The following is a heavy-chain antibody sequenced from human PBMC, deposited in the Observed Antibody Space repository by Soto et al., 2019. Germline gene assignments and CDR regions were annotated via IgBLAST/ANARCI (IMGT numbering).Heavy chain of an antibody. CDR2: IYYSGST. D-gene: IGHD5-12*01. Sequence: SETLSLTCTVSGGSISSSSYYWGWIRQPPGKGLEWIGSIYYSGSTYYNPSLKSRVTISLDTPKNQFSLKLSSVTAADTAVYYCARDGYSGYDENWFDPWGQGTLVTVSS. J-gene: IGHJ5*02. CDR3: ARDGYSGYDENWFDP. CDR1: GGSISSSSYY. V-gene: IGHV4-39*07.